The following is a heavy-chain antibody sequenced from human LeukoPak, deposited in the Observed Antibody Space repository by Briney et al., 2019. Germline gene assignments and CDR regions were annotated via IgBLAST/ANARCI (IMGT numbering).Heavy chain of an antibody. V-gene: IGHV3-64*01. D-gene: IGHD6-13*01. Sequence: GGSLRLSCAASGLRFSDYYVSWIRQAPGKGLEYVSAIINNGGNTFYVNSVKGRFTISRDNSKNTLYLQMNSLRAEDTAVYYCARESIAAAGNNYYYYYMDVWGKGTTVTISS. CDR1: GLRFSDYY. CDR3: ARESIAAAGNNYYYYYMDV. CDR2: IINNGGNT. J-gene: IGHJ6*03.